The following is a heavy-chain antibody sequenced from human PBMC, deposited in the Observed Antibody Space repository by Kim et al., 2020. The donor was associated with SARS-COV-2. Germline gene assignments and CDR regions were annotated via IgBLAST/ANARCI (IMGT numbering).Heavy chain of an antibody. CDR1: GFTFSSHW. CDR3: VRRQFTSGWYYFDY. V-gene: IGHV3-74*01. CDR2: INSDGTTT. Sequence: GGSLRLSCAASGFTFSSHWMHWVRQAPGKGLVWVSRINSDGTTTSYGDSVKGRFTISRDNAKNTLYLQMNSLRAEDTAGYYCVRRQFTSGWYYFDYWGQGSLFTVSS. J-gene: IGHJ4*02. D-gene: IGHD6-19*01.